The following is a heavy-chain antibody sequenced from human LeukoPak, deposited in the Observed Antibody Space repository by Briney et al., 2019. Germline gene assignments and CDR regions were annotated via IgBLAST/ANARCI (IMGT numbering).Heavy chain of an antibody. J-gene: IGHJ4*02. CDR2: IYYSGST. CDR1: GGSISSSSYY. V-gene: IGHV4-39*01. CDR3: ARIYCSGGSCYRALFDY. Sequence: SETLSLTCTVSGGSISSSSYYWGWIRQPPGKGLEWIGSIYYSGSTYYNPSLKSRVTISVDTSKNQFSLMLSSVTAADTAVYYCARIYCSGGSCYRALFDYWGQGTLVTVSS. D-gene: IGHD2-15*01.